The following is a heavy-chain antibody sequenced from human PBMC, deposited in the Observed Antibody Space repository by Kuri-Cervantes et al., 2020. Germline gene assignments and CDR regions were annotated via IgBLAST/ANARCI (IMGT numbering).Heavy chain of an antibody. V-gene: IGHV4-38-2*01. J-gene: IGHJ4*02. Sequence: SETLSLTCAVSGYSISSGYYRGWIRQPPGKGLEWIGSIYHSGSTYYNPSLKSRVTISVDTSKNQFSLKLSSVTAADTAVHYCARLYSSGWSPFDYWGQGTLVTVSS. D-gene: IGHD6-19*01. CDR2: IYHSGST. CDR1: GYSISSGYY. CDR3: ARLYSSGWSPFDY.